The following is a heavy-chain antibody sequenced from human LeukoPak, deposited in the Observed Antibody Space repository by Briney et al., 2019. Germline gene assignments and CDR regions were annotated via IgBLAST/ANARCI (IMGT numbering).Heavy chain of an antibody. J-gene: IGHJ6*03. CDR2: IYYSGST. CDR1: GGSISSYY. CDR3: ARAYYDFWSGDMGIYYYYYMDV. Sequence: SETLSLTCTVSGGSISSYYWSWIRQPPGKGLEWIGYIYYSGSTNYNPSLKSRVTISVGTSKNQFSLKLSSVTAADTAVYYCARAYYDFWSGDMGIYYYYYMDVWGKGTTVTVSS. V-gene: IGHV4-59*01. D-gene: IGHD3-3*01.